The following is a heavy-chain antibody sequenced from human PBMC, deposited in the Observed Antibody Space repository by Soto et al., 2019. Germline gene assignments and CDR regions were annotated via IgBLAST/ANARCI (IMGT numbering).Heavy chain of an antibody. CDR2: IYYSGST. CDR1: GGSISSGDYY. J-gene: IGHJ5*02. V-gene: IGHV4-30-4*01. D-gene: IGHD2-15*01. Sequence: SETLSLTCTVSGGSISSGDYYWSWIRQPPGKGLEWIGYIYYSGSTSYNPSLKSRVTISVDTSRNQFSLKLSSVTAADTAVYYCARAGTDCSGVSCYSGVYIIWFDPWGQGTLVPVSS. CDR3: ARAGTDCSGVSCYSGVYIIWFDP.